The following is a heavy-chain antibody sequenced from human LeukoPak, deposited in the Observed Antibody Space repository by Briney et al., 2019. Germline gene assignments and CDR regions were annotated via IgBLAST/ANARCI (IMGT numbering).Heavy chain of an antibody. J-gene: IGHJ5*02. CDR3: AAVDTAIVP. Sequence: VGSLRRSCASSGLTSYTYAMNWVRQAPWKGLQWVSSISSSSSYRYYAAPVKGRFTISRDNAKNALYLQMNSRRAEDTAVYHCAAVDTAIVPSGQGTLVTVSS. CDR1: GLTSYTYA. V-gene: IGHV3-21*01. D-gene: IGHD5-18*01. CDR2: ISSSSSYR.